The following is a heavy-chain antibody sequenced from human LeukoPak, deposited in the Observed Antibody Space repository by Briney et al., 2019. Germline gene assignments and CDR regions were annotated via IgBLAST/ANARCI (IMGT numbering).Heavy chain of an antibody. Sequence: HPGGSLRLSCAASGFTFNSFAMHWVRQAPGKGLEHLAFIQSDGSGEYYADSVKGRFTISRDNSKNTLYLQMNGLRGDDTAVYYCAKDFGYSSSPGALDIWGQGTMVTVSS. CDR2: IQSDGSGE. D-gene: IGHD6-6*01. CDR1: GFTFNSFA. V-gene: IGHV3-30*02. CDR3: AKDFGYSSSPGALDI. J-gene: IGHJ3*02.